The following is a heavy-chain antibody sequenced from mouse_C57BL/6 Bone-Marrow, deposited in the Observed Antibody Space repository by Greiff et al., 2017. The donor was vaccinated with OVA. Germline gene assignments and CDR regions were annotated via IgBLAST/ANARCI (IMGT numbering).Heavy chain of an antibody. V-gene: IGHV1-61*01. J-gene: IGHJ2*01. CDR3: ARSLITTVGGYYFDY. D-gene: IGHD1-1*01. CDR2: IYPSDSET. CDR1: GYTFTSYW. Sequence: QVQLQQSGAELVRPGSSVKLSCKASGYTFTSYWMDWVKQRPGQGLEWIGNIYPSDSETHYNQKFKDKATLTVDKSSSTAYMQLSSLTSEDSAVYYCARSLITTVGGYYFDYWGQGTTLTVSS.